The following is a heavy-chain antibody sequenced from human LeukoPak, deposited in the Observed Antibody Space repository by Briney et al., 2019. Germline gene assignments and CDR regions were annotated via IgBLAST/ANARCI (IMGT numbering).Heavy chain of an antibody. Sequence: GASVKVSCKASGGTFSSYAISWVRQAPGQGLEWMGGIIPIFGTANYAQKFQGRVTITADESTSTAYMELSSLRSEDTAVYYCARARPFALGGYYYGMDVWGKGTTVTVSS. CDR2: IIPIFGTA. D-gene: IGHD3-16*01. CDR3: ARARPFALGGYYYGMDV. CDR1: GGTFSSYA. V-gene: IGHV1-69*13. J-gene: IGHJ6*04.